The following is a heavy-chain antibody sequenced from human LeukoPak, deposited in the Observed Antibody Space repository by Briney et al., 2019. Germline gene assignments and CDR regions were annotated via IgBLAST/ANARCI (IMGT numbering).Heavy chain of an antibody. D-gene: IGHD1-1*01. CDR3: ARVSTFWFDP. V-gene: IGHV4-34*01. CDR1: GGFFSGYY. J-gene: IGHJ5*02. Sequence: SETLSLTCAVYGGFFSGYYWSWIRQPPGKGLEWIGEINHSGSTNYNPSLKSRVTISVDTSKNQFSLKLSSVTAADTAVYYCARVSTFWFDPWGQGTLVTVSS. CDR2: INHSGST.